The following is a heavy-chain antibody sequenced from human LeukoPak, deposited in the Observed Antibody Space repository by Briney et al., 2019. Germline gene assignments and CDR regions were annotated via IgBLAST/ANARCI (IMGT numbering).Heavy chain of an antibody. D-gene: IGHD6-13*01. CDR1: GFTFSSYG. J-gene: IGHJ6*02. CDR2: ISYDGSNK. Sequence: GGSLRLSCAASGFTFSSYGMHWVRQAPAKGLEWVAVISYDGSNKYYADSVKGRFTISRDNSKNTLYLQMNSLRAEDTAVYYCAKDTAIAAAGTFNYYYYYGMDVWGQGTTVTVSS. V-gene: IGHV3-30*18. CDR3: AKDTAIAAAGTFNYYYYYGMDV.